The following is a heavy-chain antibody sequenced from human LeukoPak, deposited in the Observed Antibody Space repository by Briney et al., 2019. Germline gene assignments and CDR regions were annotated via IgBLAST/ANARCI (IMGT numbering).Heavy chain of an antibody. Sequence: GGSLRLSCAASGFTFSTYSMHWVRQAPGKGLEYVSAISSNGGATYYANSVKGRFTTSRDNSKNTLYLQMNSLRAEDTAVYYCAKSDSSPVYDAFDIWGQGTMVTVSS. CDR1: GFTFSTYS. V-gene: IGHV3-64*01. CDR3: AKSDSSPVYDAFDI. CDR2: ISSNGGAT. D-gene: IGHD6-13*01. J-gene: IGHJ3*02.